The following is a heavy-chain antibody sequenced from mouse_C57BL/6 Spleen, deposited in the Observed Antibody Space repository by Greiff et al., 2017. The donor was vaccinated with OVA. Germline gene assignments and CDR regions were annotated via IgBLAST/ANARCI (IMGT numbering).Heavy chain of an antibody. J-gene: IGHJ3*01. CDR1: GYTFTNYW. CDR2: IYPGGGYT. D-gene: IGHD3-2*02. V-gene: IGHV1-63*01. CDR3: ARDSSGYLAY. Sequence: VQGVESGAELVRPGTSVKMSCKASGYTFTNYWIGWAKQRPGHGLEWIGDIYPGGGYTNYNEKFKGKATLTADKSSSTAYMELRSLTSEDSAVYFCARDSSGYLAYWGQGTLVTVSA.